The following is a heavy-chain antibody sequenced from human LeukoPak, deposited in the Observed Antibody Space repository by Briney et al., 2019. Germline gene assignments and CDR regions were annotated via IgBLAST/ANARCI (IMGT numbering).Heavy chain of an antibody. J-gene: IGHJ4*02. CDR3: PREQLYCSGGSCYYYFDY. CDR2: ISAYNGNT. Sequence: ASVTVSCKASGYTFTSYGISWVRQAPGQGLEWMGWISAYNGNTNYAQKLQGRVTMTTDTSTSTAYMEPRSLRSDDTAVYYCPREQLYCSGGSCYYYFDYWGQGTLVTVSS. CDR1: GYTFTSYG. D-gene: IGHD2-15*01. V-gene: IGHV1-18*01.